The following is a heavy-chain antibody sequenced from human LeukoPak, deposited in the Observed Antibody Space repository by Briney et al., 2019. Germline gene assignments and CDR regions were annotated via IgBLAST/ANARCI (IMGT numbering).Heavy chain of an antibody. CDR1: GFTFSSYA. J-gene: IGHJ4*02. Sequence: GGSLRLSCAASGFTFSSYAMSWVRQAPGKRLEWVSAISGSGGSTYYADSVKGRFTISRDNSKNTLYLQMNSLRAEDTAVYYCAKGRNDYGDPFDYWGQGTLVTVSS. CDR2: ISGSGGST. CDR3: AKGRNDYGDPFDY. D-gene: IGHD4-17*01. V-gene: IGHV3-23*01.